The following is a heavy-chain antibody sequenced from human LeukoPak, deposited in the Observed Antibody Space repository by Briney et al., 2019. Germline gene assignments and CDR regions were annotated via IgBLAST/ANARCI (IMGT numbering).Heavy chain of an antibody. CDR1: GFTFSSYG. V-gene: IGHV3-33*01. J-gene: IGHJ4*02. CDR3: ARAGYSSGWYPYFDY. D-gene: IGHD6-19*01. CDR2: IWYDGSNK. Sequence: PGGSLRLSCAASGFTFSSYGMHWVRQAPGKGLEWVAVIWYDGSNKYYADSVEGRFTISRDNSKNTLYLQMNSPRAEDTAVYYCARAGYSSGWYPYFDYWGQGTLVTVSS.